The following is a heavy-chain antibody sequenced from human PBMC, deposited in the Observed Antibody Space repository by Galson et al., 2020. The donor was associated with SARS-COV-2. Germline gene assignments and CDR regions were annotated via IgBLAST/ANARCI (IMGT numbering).Heavy chain of an antibody. CDR2: INPSGRSK. CDR3: ARGGSHGMDV. J-gene: IGHJ6*02. Sequence: ASVKVSCKASGYTFTSYYMHWVRQAPGQGLEWMGIINPSGRSKIYVEKLQGRVTMTRDTSTSTVYMELSSLRSEDTAVYYCARGGSHGMDVWGQGTTVTVSS. V-gene: IGHV1-46*01. D-gene: IGHD6-6*01. CDR1: GYTFTSYY.